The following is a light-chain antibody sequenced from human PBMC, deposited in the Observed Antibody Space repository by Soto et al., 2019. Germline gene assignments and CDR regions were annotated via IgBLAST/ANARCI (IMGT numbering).Light chain of an antibody. CDR3: QQYNSYSRYT. CDR2: DSS. Sequence: DIQMPQSPSTLSASVGDRVTITCRASQSISNWLAWYHHKPGKAPKLLIYDSSRLESGVPSRFSGSGSGTEFTLTISSLQPDDFATYYCQQYNSYSRYTFGPGTKVDIK. J-gene: IGKJ3*01. CDR1: QSISNW. V-gene: IGKV1-5*01.